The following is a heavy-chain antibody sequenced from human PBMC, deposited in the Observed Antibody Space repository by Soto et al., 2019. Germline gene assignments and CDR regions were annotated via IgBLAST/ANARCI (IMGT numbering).Heavy chain of an antibody. Sequence: PGGSLRLSCAASGFTLSSYSMNWVRQAPGKGLEWVSSISSSSSYIYYADSVKGRFTISRDNAKNSLYLQMNSLRAEDTAVYYCVKTYYYDSSGYHQYHFDPWGQGTLVTVSS. D-gene: IGHD3-22*01. V-gene: IGHV3-21*01. CDR2: ISSSSSYI. J-gene: IGHJ5*02. CDR1: GFTLSSYS. CDR3: VKTYYYDSSGYHQYHFDP.